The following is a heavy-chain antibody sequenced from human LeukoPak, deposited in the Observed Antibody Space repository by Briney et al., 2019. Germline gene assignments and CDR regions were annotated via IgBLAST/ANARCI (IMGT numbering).Heavy chain of an antibody. CDR3: AKDVKEGMLWFGELLVDY. CDR1: GFTFDDYA. CDR2: ISWNSGSI. V-gene: IGHV3-9*01. D-gene: IGHD3-10*01. Sequence: GGSLRLSCAASGFTFDDYAMHWVRQAPGKGLEWVSGISWNSGSIGYADSVKGRFAISRDNSKNTLYLQMNSLRAEDTAVYYCAKDVKEGMLWFGELLVDYWGQGTLVTVSS. J-gene: IGHJ4*02.